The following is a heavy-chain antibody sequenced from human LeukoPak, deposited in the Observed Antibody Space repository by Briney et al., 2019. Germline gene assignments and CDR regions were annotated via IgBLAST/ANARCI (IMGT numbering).Heavy chain of an antibody. CDR3: ARDHRGVVAANWFDP. Sequence: SETLSLACTVSGGSISSSSYYWGWIRQPPGKGLEWIGSIYYSGSTYYNPSLKSRVTISVDTSKNQFSLKLSSVTAADTAVYYCARDHRGVVAANWFDPWGQGTLVTVSS. J-gene: IGHJ5*02. V-gene: IGHV4-39*07. CDR2: IYYSGST. D-gene: IGHD2-15*01. CDR1: GGSISSSSYY.